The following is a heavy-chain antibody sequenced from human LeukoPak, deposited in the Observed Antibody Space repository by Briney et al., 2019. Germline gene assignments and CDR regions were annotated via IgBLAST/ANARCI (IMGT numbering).Heavy chain of an antibody. D-gene: IGHD3-16*02. V-gene: IGHV3-30*02. CDR3: AKDTYDYVWGSYRYPDYYYGMDV. CDR1: GFTFSSYG. CDR2: IRYDGSNK. Sequence: PGGSLRLSCAASGFTFSSYGMHWVRQAPGKGLEWVAFIRYDGSNKYYADSVKGRFTISRDNSKNTLYLQMNSLRAEDTAVYYCAKDTYDYVWGSYRYPDYYYGMDVWGQGTTVTVSS. J-gene: IGHJ6*02.